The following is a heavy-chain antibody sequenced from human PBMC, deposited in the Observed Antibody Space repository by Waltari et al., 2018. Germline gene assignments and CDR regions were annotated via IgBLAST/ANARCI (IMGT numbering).Heavy chain of an antibody. D-gene: IGHD4-17*01. CDR1: GGSFSGYY. Sequence: QVQLQQWGAGLLKPSETLSLTCAVYGGSFSGYYWSWIRQPPGKGLEWIGEINHRGSTNYNPSLKSRVTISVDTSKNQFSLKLSSVTAADTAVYYCASRSFRTTVTTKAWFDPWGQGTLVTVSS. CDR3: ASRSFRTTVTTKAWFDP. V-gene: IGHV4-34*01. J-gene: IGHJ5*02. CDR2: INHRGST.